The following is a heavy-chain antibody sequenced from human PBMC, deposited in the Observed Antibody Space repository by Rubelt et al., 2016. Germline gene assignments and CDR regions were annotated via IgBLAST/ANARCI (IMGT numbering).Heavy chain of an antibody. V-gene: IGHV3-48*02. Sequence: EVQLVESGGGLVQPGGSLRLSCAASGFIFSSHSMNWVRQAPGKGLEWVSHISSSSSTIYYADSVKGRFTSSRDNAKNSLYLQMGSLRDEDTAVYYCARVGEGSNYYYGMDVWGQGTTVTVSS. CDR2: ISSSSSTI. D-gene: IGHD3-16*01. CDR1: GFIFSSHS. CDR3: ARVGEGSNYYYGMDV. J-gene: IGHJ6*02.